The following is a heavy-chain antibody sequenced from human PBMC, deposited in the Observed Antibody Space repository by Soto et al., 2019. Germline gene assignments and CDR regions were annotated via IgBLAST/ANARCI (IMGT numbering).Heavy chain of an antibody. J-gene: IGHJ4*02. V-gene: IGHV4-34*01. CDR2: INHSGST. Sequence: ETLSLTCAVYGGSFSGYYWSWIRQPPGKGLEWIGEINHSGSTNYNPSLKSRVTISVDTSKNQFSLKLSSVTAADTAVYYCARGLGKAVAGTFDYWGQGTLVTVSS. CDR1: GGSFSGYY. D-gene: IGHD6-19*01. CDR3: ARGLGKAVAGTFDY.